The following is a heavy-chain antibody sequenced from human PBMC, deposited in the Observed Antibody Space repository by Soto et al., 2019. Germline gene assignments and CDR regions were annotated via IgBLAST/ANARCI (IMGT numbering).Heavy chain of an antibody. V-gene: IGHV4-39*01. J-gene: IGHJ4*02. CDR1: GGSISGSYYY. Sequence: LSLTCAVSGGSISGSYYYWAWLRQSPGKGPEWIGSVFYTGFTSYNPSLESRVSVSVDTSKSQFSLKLSAVTAADTAVYYCARYRREAVAGYTLDNWGQGILVTVSS. CDR2: VFYTGFT. CDR3: ARYRREAVAGYTLDN. D-gene: IGHD6-13*01.